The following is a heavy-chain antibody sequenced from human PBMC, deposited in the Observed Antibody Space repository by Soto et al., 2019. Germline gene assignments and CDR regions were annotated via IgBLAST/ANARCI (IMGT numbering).Heavy chain of an antibody. CDR3: ARSSTVTTSSYHYYMDV. J-gene: IGHJ6*03. CDR2: IYSGGST. V-gene: IGHV3-53*04. CDR1: GLTVSSNY. D-gene: IGHD4-17*01. Sequence: EVQLVESGGGLVQPGGSLRLSCAASGLTVSSNYMSWVRQAPGKGLEWVSVIYSGGSTYYAYSVKGRFTISRHNSKNTLYLQINSLRAEDTALYYCARSSTVTTSSYHYYMDVWGKGTTVTVSS.